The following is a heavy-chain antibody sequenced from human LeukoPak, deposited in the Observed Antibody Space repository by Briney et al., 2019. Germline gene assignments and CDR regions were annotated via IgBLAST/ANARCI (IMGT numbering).Heavy chain of an antibody. V-gene: IGHV4-59*08. D-gene: IGHD6-6*01. J-gene: IGHJ4*02. CDR1: GGSISSYY. Sequence: SETLSLTCTVSGGSISSYYWSWIRQPPGKGLEWIGYIYYSGSTNYNPSLKSRVTISVDTSKNQFSLKLSSVPAADTAVYYCARHSQQLVLGIDYWGQGTLVTVSS. CDR2: IYYSGST. CDR3: ARHSQQLVLGIDY.